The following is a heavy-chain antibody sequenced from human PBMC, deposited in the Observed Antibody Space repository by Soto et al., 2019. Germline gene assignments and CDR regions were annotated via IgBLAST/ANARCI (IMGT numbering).Heavy chain of an antibody. CDR1: GYTFSDYY. J-gene: IGHJ4*02. CDR3: AREPATAKPEGVDF. D-gene: IGHD1-1*01. V-gene: IGHV1-2*02. Sequence: ASVKVSCKASGYTFSDYYIHWVRQAPGQGLEWMGWINPNSGGTKYAPKFQGGVTMTRDTSITTAYMELSRLRSGDTTVYYCAREPATAKPEGVDFWGQGTPVTVSS. CDR2: INPNSGGT.